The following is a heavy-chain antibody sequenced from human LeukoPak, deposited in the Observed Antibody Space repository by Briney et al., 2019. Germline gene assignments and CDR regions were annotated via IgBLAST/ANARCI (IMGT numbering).Heavy chain of an antibody. CDR3: ARDKYTNSWSGSNFDH. D-gene: IGHD6-13*01. V-gene: IGHV3-48*04. CDR2: ISSRSSTI. J-gene: IGHJ4*02. Sequence: GGSLRLSCAASGFTFSSYSMNWVRQAPGKGLEWVSYISSRSSTIYYADSVKGRFTISRDNAKNSLYLQMNSLRAEDTAVYYCARDKYTNSWSGSNFDHWGQGTLVTVSS. CDR1: GFTFSSYS.